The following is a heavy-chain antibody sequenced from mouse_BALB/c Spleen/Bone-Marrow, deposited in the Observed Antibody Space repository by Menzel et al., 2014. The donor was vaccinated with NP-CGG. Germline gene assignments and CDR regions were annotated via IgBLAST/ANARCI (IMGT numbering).Heavy chain of an antibody. V-gene: IGHV5-6-5*01. CDR2: ITSSGTT. CDR3: ARGVIRLDL. CDR1: GFSLNRDV. Sequence: EESGGRLVTPGTPLTLTCTVSGFSLNRDVVSWVRQAPGKGLEWIGIITSSGTTDYANWAKGRFTISKTSSTTVDLKITSPTTEDTATYFCARGVIRLDLWGQGTLVTVSS. J-gene: IGHJ1*01.